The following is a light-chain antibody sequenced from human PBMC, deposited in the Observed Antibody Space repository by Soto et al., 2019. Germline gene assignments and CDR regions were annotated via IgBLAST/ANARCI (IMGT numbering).Light chain of an antibody. CDR2: GAS. J-gene: IGKJ1*01. CDR1: QSVSSSY. Sequence: IVLPQSPCPLPLSPVERPTLSGRASQSVSSSYLAWYQQKPGQAPMLLIDGASSRATVIPDRCSGSGSGTVFTLGISRLEPDYVAFYWCQHYGNSPTFGQGTKVDIK. V-gene: IGKV3-20*01. CDR3: QHYGNSPT.